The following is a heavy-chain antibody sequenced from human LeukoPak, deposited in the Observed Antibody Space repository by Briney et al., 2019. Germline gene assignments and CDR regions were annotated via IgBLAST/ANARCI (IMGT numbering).Heavy chain of an antibody. CDR1: GGSISSGGYS. V-gene: IGHV4-30-2*01. D-gene: IGHD3-22*01. CDR3: ARANYYDSSGYYYRWEDY. J-gene: IGHJ4*02. CDR2: IYHSGST. Sequence: SQTLSLTCAVSGGSISSGGYSWCWIRQPPGKGLEWNGYIYHSGSTYYNPSLKSRVTISVDTSKNQFSLKLSSVTAADTAVYYCARANYYDSSGYYYRWEDYWGQGTLVTVSS.